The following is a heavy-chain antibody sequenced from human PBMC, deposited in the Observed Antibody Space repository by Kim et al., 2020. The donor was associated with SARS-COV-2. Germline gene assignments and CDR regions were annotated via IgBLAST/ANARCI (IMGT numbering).Heavy chain of an antibody. Sequence: SQTLSLTCAISGDSVSSNSAAWNWFRQSPSRGLEWLAKTYYRSKWSNEYTVSLKSRMTIKTDTSKNQLSLHLNSVTPDDTAVYYCARGLDRTGMDIWGQGTMVTVSS. CDR1: GDSVSSNSAA. J-gene: IGHJ6*02. V-gene: IGHV6-1*01. CDR2: TYYRSKWSN. CDR3: ARGLDRTGMDI. D-gene: IGHD4-17*01.